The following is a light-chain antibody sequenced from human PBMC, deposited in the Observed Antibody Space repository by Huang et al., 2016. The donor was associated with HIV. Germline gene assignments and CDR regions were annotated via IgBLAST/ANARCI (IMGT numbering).Light chain of an antibody. J-gene: IGKJ5*01. CDR1: QHINNW. Sequence: DIQMTQSPSSVSASVGDRVTITCRASQHINNWLAWYQHKPGEAPKLLIYAASNLQRGVPSRFSGSGSGTQFSLSISSLQPEDSATYYCQQANIFPRGVTFGQGTRLE. CDR3: QQANIFPRGVT. V-gene: IGKV1D-12*01. CDR2: AAS.